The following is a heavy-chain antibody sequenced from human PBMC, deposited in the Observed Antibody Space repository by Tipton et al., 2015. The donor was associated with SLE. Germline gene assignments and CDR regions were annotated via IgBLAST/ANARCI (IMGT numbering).Heavy chain of an antibody. CDR3: ARQLGSLNAFDI. V-gene: IGHV3-23*01. D-gene: IGHD5-18*01. J-gene: IGHJ3*02. Sequence: SLRLSCAASGFTFSSYAMSWVRQAPGRGLEWVSAISGSGGSTYYADSVKGRFTISRDNSKNTLYLQMNSLRAEDTAVYYCARQLGSLNAFDIWGQGTMVTVSS. CDR2: ISGSGGST. CDR1: GFTFSSYA.